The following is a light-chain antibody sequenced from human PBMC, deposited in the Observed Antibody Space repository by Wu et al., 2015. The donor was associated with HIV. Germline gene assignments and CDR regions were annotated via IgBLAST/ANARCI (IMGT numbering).Light chain of an antibody. Sequence: EIVMTQSPATLSVSPGERATLSCRASQSVSSNLAWYQQKPGQAPRLLIYGASTRATGIPARFSGSGSGTGFTLTINSLQSEDFAVYYCQQYNNWPPLSFGGGTKVEIK. J-gene: IGKJ4*01. CDR1: QSVSSN. CDR3: QQYNNWPPLS. V-gene: IGKV3-15*01. CDR2: GAS.